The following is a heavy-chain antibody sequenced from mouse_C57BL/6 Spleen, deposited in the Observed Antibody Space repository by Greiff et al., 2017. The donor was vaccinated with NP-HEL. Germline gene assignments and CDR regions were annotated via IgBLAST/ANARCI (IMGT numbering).Heavy chain of an antibody. D-gene: IGHD1-1*01. CDR1: GYSFTDYN. CDR2: INPNYGTT. CDR3: ATITTVVATDY. J-gene: IGHJ2*01. Sequence: VHVKQSGPELVKPGASVKISCKASGYSFTDYNMNWVKQSNGQGLEWIGVINPNYGTTSYNQKFKGKATLTVDQSSSTAYMQLNSLTSEDSAVYYCATITTVVATDYWGQGTTLTVSS. V-gene: IGHV1-39*01.